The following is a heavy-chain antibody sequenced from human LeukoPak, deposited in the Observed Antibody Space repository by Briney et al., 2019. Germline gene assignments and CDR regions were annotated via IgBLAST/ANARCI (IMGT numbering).Heavy chain of an antibody. J-gene: IGHJ4*02. Sequence: KPGGSLRLSCAASGFTFNNAWMSWVRQAPGKGLEWVGRIKSKTDGGTIDYAAPVKGRFTISRDESKNTLYLQMNSLKTEDTAVYYCTTLGIAAAVCYWGQGTLVTVSS. CDR2: IKSKTDGGTI. V-gene: IGHV3-15*01. CDR1: GFTFNNAW. CDR3: TTLGIAAAVCY. D-gene: IGHD6-13*01.